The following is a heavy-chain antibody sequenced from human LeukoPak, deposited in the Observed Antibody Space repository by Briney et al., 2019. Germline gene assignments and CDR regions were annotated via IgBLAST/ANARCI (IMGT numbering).Heavy chain of an antibody. Sequence: GGSLRLSCAASGFSFRSYAMHWVRQAPGKGLEWVTFVSYDGSNKVYADSVKGRFTISRDNSRNTLNQQMNSLRVEDTAVYYCARGPYDIVATIDFWGQGTLVTVSS. V-gene: IGHV3-30*04. CDR3: ARGPYDIVATIDF. CDR2: VSYDGSNK. J-gene: IGHJ4*02. CDR1: GFSFRSYA. D-gene: IGHD5-12*01.